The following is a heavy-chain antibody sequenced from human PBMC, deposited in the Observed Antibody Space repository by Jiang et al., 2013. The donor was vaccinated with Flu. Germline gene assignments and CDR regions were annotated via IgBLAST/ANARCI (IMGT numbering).Heavy chain of an antibody. D-gene: IGHD5-12*01. CDR2: INAGNGNT. J-gene: IGHJ5*02. CDR1: GYTFTSYA. V-gene: IGHV1-3*01. Sequence: VKVSCKASGYTFTSYAMHWVRQAPGQRLEWMGWINAGNGNTKYSQKFQGRVTITRDTSASTAYMELSSLRSEDTAVYYCARDFARDIVASIDPWGQGTLVTVSS. CDR3: ARDFARDIVASIDP.